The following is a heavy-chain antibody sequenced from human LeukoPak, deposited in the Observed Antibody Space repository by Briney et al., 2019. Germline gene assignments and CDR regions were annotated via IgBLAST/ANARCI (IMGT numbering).Heavy chain of an antibody. J-gene: IGHJ4*02. Sequence: TGGSLRLSCAASGSTFNTYWMTWVRQAPGRGLEWVANINQNGSEKYYVDSVKGRFTISRDNAKNSLYLQMNSLRAEDTAVYYCARDCGGDDDYWGQGTLVTVSS. CDR3: ARDCGGDDDY. V-gene: IGHV3-7*01. CDR1: GSTFNTYW. CDR2: INQNGSEK. D-gene: IGHD2-21*01.